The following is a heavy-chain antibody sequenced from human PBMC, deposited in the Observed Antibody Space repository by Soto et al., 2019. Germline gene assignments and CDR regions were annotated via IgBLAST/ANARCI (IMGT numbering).Heavy chain of an antibody. CDR1: GFTFSSYG. J-gene: IGHJ3*02. CDR2: IWYDGSNK. Sequence: GGSLRLSCAASGFTFSSYGMHWVRQAPGKGLEWVAVIWYDGSNKYYADSVKGRFTISRDNSKNTLYLQMNSLRAEDTAVYYCASDSSSWRSDAFDIWGQGTMVTVSS. V-gene: IGHV3-33*01. CDR3: ASDSSSWRSDAFDI. D-gene: IGHD6-13*01.